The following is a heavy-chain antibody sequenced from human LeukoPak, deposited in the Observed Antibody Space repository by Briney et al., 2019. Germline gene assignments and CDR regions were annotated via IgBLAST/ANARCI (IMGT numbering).Heavy chain of an antibody. CDR3: AKDVYNWNFYFDY. CDR2: ISASGYST. CDR1: GFTFSSYA. Sequence: GGSLRLSCAASGFTFSSYAMSWVRQAPGKGLEWVSAISASGYSTYYADSVKGRFTISRDNSKKTLYLQMNSLRAEDTAIFYCAKDVYNWNFYFDYWGLGTLVTVSS. J-gene: IGHJ4*02. V-gene: IGHV3-23*01. D-gene: IGHD1-7*01.